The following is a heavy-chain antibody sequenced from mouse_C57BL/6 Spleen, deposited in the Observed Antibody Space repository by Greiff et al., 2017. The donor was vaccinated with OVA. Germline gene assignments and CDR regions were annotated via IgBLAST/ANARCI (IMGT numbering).Heavy chain of an antibody. V-gene: IGHV5-6*01. CDR1: GFTFSSYG. CDR3: ARYVDYGSSYEYFDV. CDR2: ISSGGSYT. J-gene: IGHJ1*03. Sequence: EVKLVESGGDLVKPGGSLKLSSAASGFTFSSYGMSWVRQTPDKRLEWVATISSGGSYTYYPDNVTGRFTLSRDHAKNTLYLQMISLKSEDTAMYYGARYVDYGSSYEYFDVWGTGTTVTVSS. D-gene: IGHD1-1*01.